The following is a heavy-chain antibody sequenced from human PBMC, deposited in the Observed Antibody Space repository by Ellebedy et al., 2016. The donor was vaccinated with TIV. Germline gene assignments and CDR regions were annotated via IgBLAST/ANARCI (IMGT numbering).Heavy chain of an antibody. CDR1: GGSSSNYY. CDR3: ARGTGQASDYLFY. Sequence: SETLSLTCAVYGGSSSNYYWTWVRQPPGKGLEWIGEINHSGSTNYNPSLKSRVTISVDTSKNQFSLILNSVTAADTAVYYCARGTGQASDYLFYWGRGSLVTVSS. J-gene: IGHJ4*02. CDR2: INHSGST. V-gene: IGHV4-34*01. D-gene: IGHD1-14*01.